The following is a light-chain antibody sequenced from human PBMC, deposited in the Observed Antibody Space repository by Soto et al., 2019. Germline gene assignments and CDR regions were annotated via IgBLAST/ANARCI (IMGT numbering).Light chain of an antibody. V-gene: IGKV3-11*01. J-gene: IGKJ2*01. Sequence: EIVLTQSPATLSLSPGERATLSCKASQSVSSYLAWFQHKPGQPPRLLIYDASNRATGVPPRFSGSGSGTDFTLIISSLEPEDFAVYYCQQRGSWPDTFVQGTKLEIK. CDR3: QQRGSWPDT. CDR2: DAS. CDR1: QSVSSY.